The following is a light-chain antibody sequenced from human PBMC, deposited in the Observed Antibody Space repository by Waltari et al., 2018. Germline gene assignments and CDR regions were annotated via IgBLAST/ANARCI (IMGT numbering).Light chain of an antibody. Sequence: DIQMTQSPSSLSASVGDRVTITCRASQSISSYLNWYQQKPGKAPKLLIYAASSLQSGVPSRFSGSGSGTDFTLTISSLQPEDFATYYCQQSYSTSITFGKGTRLEIK. CDR3: QQSYSTSIT. CDR2: AAS. J-gene: IGKJ5*01. CDR1: QSISSY. V-gene: IGKV1-39*01.